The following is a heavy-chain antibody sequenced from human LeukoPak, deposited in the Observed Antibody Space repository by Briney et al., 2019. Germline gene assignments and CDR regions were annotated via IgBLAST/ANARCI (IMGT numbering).Heavy chain of an antibody. J-gene: IGHJ4*02. Sequence: GGSLRLSCAASGFTFSSYAMSWVRQAPGKGLEWVSAISGSGGSTYYADSVKGRFTISRDNSKNTLYLQMNSLRAEDTAVYYCAKVLRGSGSGNYLDYWGQGTLVTVSS. V-gene: IGHV3-23*01. D-gene: IGHD1-26*01. CDR1: GFTFSSYA. CDR3: AKVLRGSGSGNYLDY. CDR2: ISGSGGST.